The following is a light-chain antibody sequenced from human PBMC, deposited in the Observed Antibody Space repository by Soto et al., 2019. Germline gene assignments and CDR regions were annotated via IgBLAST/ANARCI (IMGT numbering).Light chain of an antibody. Sequence: QSALTQPASVSGSAGQSITISCSGTMRDVGAYNLVSWYQQHPGTAPKLIIYEVRNRPSGISSRFSGSRSGNTASLTISGLQSEDEGDYYCQSYDSSLSGSTVFGGGTKLTVL. J-gene: IGLJ3*02. CDR2: EVR. V-gene: IGLV2-14*01. CDR3: QSYDSSLSGSTV. CDR1: MRDVGAYNL.